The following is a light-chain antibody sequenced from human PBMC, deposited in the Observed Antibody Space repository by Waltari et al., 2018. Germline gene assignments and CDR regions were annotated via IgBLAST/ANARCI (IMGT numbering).Light chain of an antibody. CDR1: QSLTKRY. Sequence: EVVLTQSPDTLSLSLGERATLSCRASQSLTKRYIAWYQQKPGRVPRLLIYGASSRAAGIPDRSSGSGSGTDFTLTISRLEPEDFAVYYCQQYGSSVLYTFGQGTKLEIK. J-gene: IGKJ2*01. V-gene: IGKV3-20*01. CDR2: GAS. CDR3: QQYGSSVLYT.